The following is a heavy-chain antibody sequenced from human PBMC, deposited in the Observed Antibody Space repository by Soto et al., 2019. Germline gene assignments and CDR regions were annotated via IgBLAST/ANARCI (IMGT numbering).Heavy chain of an antibody. V-gene: IGHV3-48*02. Sequence: GGSLRLSCAASGFTFSSYSMNWVRQAPGKGLEWVSYISSSSSTIYYADSVKGRFTISRDNAKNSLYLQMNSLRDEDTAVYYCARDHPNYDILTGYPPYWGQGTLVTVSS. D-gene: IGHD3-9*01. CDR2: ISSSSSTI. J-gene: IGHJ4*02. CDR3: ARDHPNYDILTGYPPY. CDR1: GFTFSSYS.